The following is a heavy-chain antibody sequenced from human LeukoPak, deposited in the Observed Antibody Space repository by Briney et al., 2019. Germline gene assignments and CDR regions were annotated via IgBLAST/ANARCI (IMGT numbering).Heavy chain of an antibody. J-gene: IGHJ4*02. D-gene: IGHD4-23*01. CDR1: GGSISSYY. Sequence: PSETLSLTCTVSGGSISSYYWSWIRQPPGKGLEWIGYIDYSGSTNYNPSLKSRVTISVDTSKNQFSLKLTSVTAAVTAVYYCARDSAQGGGKYYFDYWGQGTLVTVSS. CDR2: IDYSGST. CDR3: ARDSAQGGGKYYFDY. V-gene: IGHV4-59*01.